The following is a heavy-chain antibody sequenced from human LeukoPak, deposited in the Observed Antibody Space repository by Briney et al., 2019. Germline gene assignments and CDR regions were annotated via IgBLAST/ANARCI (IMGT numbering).Heavy chain of an antibody. CDR1: GFTFSSYA. J-gene: IGHJ4*02. CDR3: AKDLKAVAGTALDY. CDR2: ISAGGGST. D-gene: IGHD6-19*01. Sequence: KPGGSLRLSCAASGFTFSSYAMSWVRQAPGKGLEWVSAISAGGGSTYYADSVKGRFTISRDNSKNTLYLQMNSLRAGDTAVYYCAKDLKAVAGTALDYWGQGTLVTVSS. V-gene: IGHV3-23*01.